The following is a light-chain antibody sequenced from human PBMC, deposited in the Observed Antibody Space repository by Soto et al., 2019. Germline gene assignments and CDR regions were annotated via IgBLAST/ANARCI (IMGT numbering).Light chain of an antibody. J-gene: IGLJ1*01. Sequence: QSVLTQPPSVSAAPGQKVTISCSGSSXNIGSNSVSWYQQIPGTAPKLLIYDDNKRPSGIPDRFSGSKSGTSATLGITGFQSVDEADYYCGSWDSSLSAYVLGTGTKLTVL. CDR1: SXNIGSNS. CDR3: GSWDSSLSAYV. CDR2: DDN. V-gene: IGLV1-51*01.